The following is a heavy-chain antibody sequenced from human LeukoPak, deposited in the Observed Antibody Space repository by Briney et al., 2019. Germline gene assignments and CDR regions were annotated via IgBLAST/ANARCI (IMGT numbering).Heavy chain of an antibody. V-gene: IGHV3-30-3*01. Sequence: WVRQAPGKGVEWVAIISYDGSNKYYADSVKGRFTISRDNSKNTLYLQMSSLRAEDTAVYYCARGAYYYEDWGQGTLVTVSS. CDR2: ISYDGSNK. D-gene: IGHD3-22*01. CDR3: ARGAYYYED. J-gene: IGHJ4*02.